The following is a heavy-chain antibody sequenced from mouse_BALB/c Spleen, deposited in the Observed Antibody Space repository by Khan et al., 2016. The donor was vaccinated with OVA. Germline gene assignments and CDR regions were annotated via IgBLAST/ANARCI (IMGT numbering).Heavy chain of an antibody. V-gene: IGHV1-18*01. CDR1: GFSFTDYT. Sequence: VQLKESGPELVKPGASMKISCKASGFSFTDYTMNWVKQSHGKNLEWIGLINPYNGETNYNQKFKGKATFTVDKSSSTAYMELLSLTSEDSAGYYGARSGYGGVAYWGQGTLVTVSA. CDR2: INPYNGET. CDR3: ARSGYGGVAY. D-gene: IGHD1-2*01. J-gene: IGHJ3*01.